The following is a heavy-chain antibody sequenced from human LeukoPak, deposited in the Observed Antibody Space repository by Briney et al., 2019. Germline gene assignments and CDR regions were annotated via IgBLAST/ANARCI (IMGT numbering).Heavy chain of an antibody. V-gene: IGHV3-23*01. CDR3: AKHLLSNLWFGELWYYFDY. Sequence: PGGSLRLSCAASGFTFSSYGMSWVRQAPGKGLEWVSAISGSGGSTYYADSVKGRFTISRDNSKNTLYLQMNSLRAEDTAVYYCAKHLLSNLWFGELWYYFDYWGQGTLVTVSS. D-gene: IGHD3-10*01. J-gene: IGHJ4*02. CDR1: GFTFSSYG. CDR2: ISGSGGST.